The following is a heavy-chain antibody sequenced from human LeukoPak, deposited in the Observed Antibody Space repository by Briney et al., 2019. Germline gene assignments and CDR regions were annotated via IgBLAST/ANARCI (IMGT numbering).Heavy chain of an antibody. D-gene: IGHD2/OR15-2a*01. CDR3: GRYLYAYGLDV. Sequence: PGGSPRLSCEASSGFTFTTNWMAWVRQAPGKGLEWVATINHEGTEKNYVDSVRGRFTVSRDNAKDSLSLQMNSLRAEDTAVYYCGRYLYAYGLDVWGLGTTVTVSS. CDR1: GFTFTTNW. V-gene: IGHV3-7*01. CDR2: INHEGTEK. J-gene: IGHJ6*02.